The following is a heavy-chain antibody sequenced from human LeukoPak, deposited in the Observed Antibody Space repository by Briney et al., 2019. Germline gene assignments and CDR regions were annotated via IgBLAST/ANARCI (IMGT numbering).Heavy chain of an antibody. V-gene: IGHV3-23*01. D-gene: IGHD3-22*01. CDR1: GITLSNYS. CDR2: ISGSGGGT. J-gene: IGHJ4*02. Sequence: GGSLRLSCAVSGITLSNYSMTWVRQAPGKGLEWVSCISGSGGGTNYADSVKGRFTISRDNSKNTLYLQMNSLRAEDTAVYFCAKRGVVIRVILVGFHKEAYYFDSWGQGALVTVSS. CDR3: AKRGVVIRVILVGFHKEAYYFDS.